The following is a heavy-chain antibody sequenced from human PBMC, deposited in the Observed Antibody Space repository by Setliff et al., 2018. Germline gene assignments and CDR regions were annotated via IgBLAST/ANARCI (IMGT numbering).Heavy chain of an antibody. J-gene: IGHJ4*02. Sequence: GGSLRLACAASGFTFSSYRMHWVRQAPGRGLGWVAVIWDDGGNKYHADSVKGRFTISRDNSKNTLYLQMNSERPEDTAVYYCARTCSGSGCYAGLESWGQGTPVTVSS. V-gene: IGHV3-33*08. CDR3: ARTCSGSGCYAGLES. CDR1: GFTFSSYR. CDR2: IWDDGGNK. D-gene: IGHD2-15*01.